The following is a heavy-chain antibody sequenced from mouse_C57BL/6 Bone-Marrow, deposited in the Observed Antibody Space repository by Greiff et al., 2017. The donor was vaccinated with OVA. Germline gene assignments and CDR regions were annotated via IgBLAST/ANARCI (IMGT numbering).Heavy chain of an antibody. CDR3: AREKGLLSFDY. Sequence: QVQLKESGAELVRPGTSVKMSCKASGYTFTNYWIGWAKQRPGHGLEWIGDIYPGGGYTNYNEKFKGKATLTADKSSSTAYMQFSSLTSEDSAIYGCAREKGLLSFDYWGKGTTLTVSS. V-gene: IGHV1-63*01. J-gene: IGHJ2*01. D-gene: IGHD2-12*01. CDR1: GYTFTNYW. CDR2: IYPGGGYT.